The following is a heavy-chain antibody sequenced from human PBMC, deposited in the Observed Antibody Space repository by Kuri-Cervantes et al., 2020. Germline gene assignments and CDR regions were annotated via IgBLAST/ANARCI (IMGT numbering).Heavy chain of an antibody. CDR3: AREARTVVTARAFDI. CDR1: GYTFTGYY. Sequence: ASVKVSCKASGYTFTGYYMHWVRQAPGQGLEWMGWINPSGGSTSYAQKFQGRVTMTRDTSTSTVYMELSSLRSEDTAVYYCAREARTVVTARAFDIWGQGTMVTVSS. CDR2: INPSGGST. J-gene: IGHJ3*02. D-gene: IGHD2-21*02. V-gene: IGHV1-46*01.